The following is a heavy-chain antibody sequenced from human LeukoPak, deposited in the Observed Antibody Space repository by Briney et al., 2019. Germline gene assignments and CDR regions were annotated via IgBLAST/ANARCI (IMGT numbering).Heavy chain of an antibody. V-gene: IGHV1-18*01. CDR1: GYTFTSFG. CDR2: ISAYNGIT. CDR3: ARVAGESDV. D-gene: IGHD3-10*01. Sequence: ASVKVSCKASGYTFTSFGISWVRQAPGQGLEWMGWISAYNGITNYAQRSQGRVTMTTDTSTRTAFMELRSLRSDDTAVYYCARVAGESDVWGQGTTVTASS. J-gene: IGHJ6*02.